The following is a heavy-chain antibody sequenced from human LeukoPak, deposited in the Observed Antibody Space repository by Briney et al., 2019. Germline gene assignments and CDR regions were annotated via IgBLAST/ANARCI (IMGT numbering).Heavy chain of an antibody. D-gene: IGHD5-18*01. CDR1: GFTFSSYW. CDR3: ARDGPRYGGDTAMVHFDY. J-gene: IGHJ4*02. V-gene: IGHV3-7*01. CDR2: IKQDGSEK. Sequence: GGSLRLSCAASGFTFSSYWMSWVRQAPGKGLEWVANIKQDGSEKYYVDSEKGRFTISRDNAKNSLYLQMNSLRAEDTAVYYCARDGPRYGGDTAMVHFDYWGQGTLVTVSS.